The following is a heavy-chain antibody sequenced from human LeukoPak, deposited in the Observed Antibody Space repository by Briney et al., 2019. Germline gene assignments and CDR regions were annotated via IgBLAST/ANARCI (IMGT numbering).Heavy chain of an antibody. CDR1: GFTFSSNW. J-gene: IGHJ4*02. V-gene: IGHV3-74*01. CDR2: INSDGSNT. Sequence: GGSLRLSCAASGFTFSSNWMHWVRQGPGKGLVWVSRINSDGSNTNYADSVKGRFTISRDNAKNSLYLQMNSLRAEDTAVYYCAKYFRADSGNYYRSFDYWGQGTLVTVSS. CDR3: AKYFRADSGNYYRSFDY. D-gene: IGHD1-26*01.